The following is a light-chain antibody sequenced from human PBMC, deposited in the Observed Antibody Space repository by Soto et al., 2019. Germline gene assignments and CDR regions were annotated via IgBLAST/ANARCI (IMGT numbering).Light chain of an antibody. Sequence: QSVLTQPPSASGTPGQRVTISCSGSSSNIGSNTVNWYQQLPGTAPKLLIYSNNQRPSGVPARFSGSKSGTSASLAISGLQSEDEADDYCAAWDDRLNGPVFGGGTKLTVL. CDR1: SSNIGSNT. CDR2: SNN. V-gene: IGLV1-44*01. CDR3: AAWDDRLNGPV. J-gene: IGLJ2*01.